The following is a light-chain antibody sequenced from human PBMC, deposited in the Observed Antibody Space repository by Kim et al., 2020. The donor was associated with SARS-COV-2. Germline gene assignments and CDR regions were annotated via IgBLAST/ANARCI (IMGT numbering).Light chain of an antibody. Sequence: QRGTNTCTGSSSNIGAGYDVPWYQKLPGPAPKLLISGNSNRPSGVPDRFSGSKSGTSASLAITGLQAGDEADYYSQSYDSSLSGSVFGTGTKVTVL. V-gene: IGLV1-40*01. CDR3: QSYDSSLSGSV. CDR2: GNS. J-gene: IGLJ1*01. CDR1: SSNIGAGYD.